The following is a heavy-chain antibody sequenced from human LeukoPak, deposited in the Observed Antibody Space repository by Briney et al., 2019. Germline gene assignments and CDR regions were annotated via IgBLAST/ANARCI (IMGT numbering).Heavy chain of an antibody. CDR3: AREKPREFGAKQGGHAFDI. CDR1: GGSISRGGYY. J-gene: IGHJ3*02. Sequence: PSQTLSLTCTVSGGSISRGGYYWSWIRQHPGKGLEWIGYIYYSGSTYYNPSLKSRVTISVDTSKNQFSLKLSSVTAADTAVYYCAREKPREFGAKQGGHAFDIWGQGTMVTVSS. V-gene: IGHV4-31*03. CDR2: IYYSGST. D-gene: IGHD3-10*01.